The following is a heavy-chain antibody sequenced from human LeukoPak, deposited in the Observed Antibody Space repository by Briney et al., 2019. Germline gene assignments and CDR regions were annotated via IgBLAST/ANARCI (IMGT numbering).Heavy chain of an antibody. V-gene: IGHV3-21*01. CDR1: GFTFSSYS. J-gene: IGHJ1*01. D-gene: IGHD2-21*01. Sequence: AGGSLRLSCAASGFTFSSYSMNWVRQAPGKGLEWVSSISSSSSYIYYADSVKGRFTISRDNAKNSLYLQMNSLRAEDTAVYYCARAVLDSQYFQHWGQGTLVTVSS. CDR3: ARAVLDSQYFQH. CDR2: ISSSSSYI.